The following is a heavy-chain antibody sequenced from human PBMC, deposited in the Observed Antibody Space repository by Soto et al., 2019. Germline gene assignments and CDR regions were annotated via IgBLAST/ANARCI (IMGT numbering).Heavy chain of an antibody. CDR3: ARMNDFWSGYYSQDY. J-gene: IGHJ4*02. CDR1: GINLRTAY. Sequence: LRLSYEVAGINLRTAYVSWVLQAPVKGLEWVANIKQDGSEKYYVDSLKGRFNISRDNAKSSLYLQLNSLRAEDTAVYYCARMNDFWSGYYSQDYWGQGTL. CDR2: IKQDGSEK. D-gene: IGHD3-3*01. V-gene: IGHV3-7*01.